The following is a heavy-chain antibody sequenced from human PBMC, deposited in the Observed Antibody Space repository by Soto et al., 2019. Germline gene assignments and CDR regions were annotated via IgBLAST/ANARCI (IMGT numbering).Heavy chain of an antibody. V-gene: IGHV3-74*01. J-gene: IGHJ6*02. CDR1: GFTFSSYW. Sequence: EVQLVESGGGLIQPGGSLRLSCAASGFTFSSYWMHWVRQAPGKGLVWVSRINSDGSSTTYADSVKGRFTISRDNAKNTLYLQMNSLRADDTAVYYCATAGGGNSYMDVWGQGTTVTVSS. CDR2: INSDGSST. CDR3: ATAGGGNSYMDV. D-gene: IGHD2-15*01.